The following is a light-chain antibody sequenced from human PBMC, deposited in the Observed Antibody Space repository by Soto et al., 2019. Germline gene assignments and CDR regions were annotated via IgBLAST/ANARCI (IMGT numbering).Light chain of an antibody. Sequence: QSALTQPASVSGSPGQSITISCTGTSSDVGGYNYVSWYQQHPGKAPKLMIYDVSNRPSGVSNPFSGSKSGNTASLTISGIQAEDEADYYCSSYTSSSTLVFGTGTKVTVL. CDR3: SSYTSSSTLV. V-gene: IGLV2-14*01. J-gene: IGLJ1*01. CDR1: SSDVGGYNY. CDR2: DVS.